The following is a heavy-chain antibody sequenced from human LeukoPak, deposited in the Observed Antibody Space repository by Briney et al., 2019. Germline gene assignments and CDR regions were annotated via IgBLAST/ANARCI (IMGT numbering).Heavy chain of an antibody. D-gene: IGHD3-16*01. J-gene: IGHJ6*03. CDR3: ARGGARAYYMDV. CDR1: EFTFSSYW. V-gene: IGHV3-74*01. Sequence: GGSLRLSCAASEFTFSSYWMHWVRQAPGKGLVWVSRINTDGSGSFYADSVKGRFTISRDNAKNTLYLQMNSLRAEDTAMYYCARGGARAYYMDVWGNGTTVTVSS. CDR2: INTDGSGS.